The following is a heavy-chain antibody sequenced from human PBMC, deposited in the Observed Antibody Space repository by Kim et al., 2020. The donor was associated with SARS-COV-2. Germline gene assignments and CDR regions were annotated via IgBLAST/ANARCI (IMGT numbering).Heavy chain of an antibody. CDR3: TTVDQTVTAPTENHY. J-gene: IGHJ4*02. V-gene: IGHV3-7*01. Sequence: GGSLRLSCETSGFNFSAYWMTWVRQAPGKGLEWVANIKKDGSERYYLDSVKGRFTISRDNAKNSLHLQMNSLRADDTAVYYCTTVDQTVTAPTENHYWGQGTLVTVSP. CDR2: IKKDGSER. CDR1: GFNFSAYW. D-gene: IGHD4-4*01.